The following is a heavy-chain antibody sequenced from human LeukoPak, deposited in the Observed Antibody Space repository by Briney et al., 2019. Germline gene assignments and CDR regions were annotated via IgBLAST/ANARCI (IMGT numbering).Heavy chain of an antibody. D-gene: IGHD2-2*01. Sequence: GGSLRLSCAASGFTFSSYWMSWVRQAPGKGLEWVANIKQDGSEKYYVDSVKGRFTISGDNAKNSLYLQMNSLRAEDTAVYYCASSPYLSDYYGMDVWGQGTTVTVSS. J-gene: IGHJ6*02. CDR1: GFTFSSYW. CDR2: IKQDGSEK. V-gene: IGHV3-7*01. CDR3: ASSPYLSDYYGMDV.